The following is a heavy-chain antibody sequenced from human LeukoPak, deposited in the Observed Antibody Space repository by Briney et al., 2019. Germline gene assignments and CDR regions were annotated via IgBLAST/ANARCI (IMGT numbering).Heavy chain of an antibody. Sequence: GGSLRLSCATSGFTFRSYWTSWVRQAPGKGLEWVANIKQDGSEKYYVDSVKGRFTISRDNAKNSLYLQMNSLRAEDTAVYYCARDRGSYCSGGSCHFFDYWGQGTLVTVSS. J-gene: IGHJ4*02. V-gene: IGHV3-7*01. CDR2: IKQDGSEK. D-gene: IGHD2-15*01. CDR3: ARDRGSYCSGGSCHFFDY. CDR1: GFTFRSYW.